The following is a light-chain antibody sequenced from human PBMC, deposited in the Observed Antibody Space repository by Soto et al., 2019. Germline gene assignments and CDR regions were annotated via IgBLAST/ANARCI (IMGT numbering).Light chain of an antibody. Sequence: TVLTQSPGTLSLSPGERAALSCRASQSVSSDWLAWYQQKPGQPPRLLIYGASNRPTAIPDRFSGSGSRTDFTLTISTLEPEDFAFYFCQDYHGSPPTFGQGTMVESK. V-gene: IGKV3-20*01. CDR3: QDYHGSPPT. CDR1: QSVSSDW. J-gene: IGKJ1*01. CDR2: GAS.